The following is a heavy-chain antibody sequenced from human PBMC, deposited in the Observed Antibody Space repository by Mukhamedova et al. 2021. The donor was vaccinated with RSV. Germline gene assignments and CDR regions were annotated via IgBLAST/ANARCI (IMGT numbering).Heavy chain of an antibody. CDR3: ARRGYYPSGTSDS. CDR2: IHSANSDT. V-gene: IGHV5-51*01. Sequence: EWMGIIHSANSDTQYSPSFQGQVTISVDKSIGTAYLQWNDLQASDTAMYYCARRGYYPSGTSDSWGPGTLVTVSS. D-gene: IGHD3-10*01. J-gene: IGHJ4*02.